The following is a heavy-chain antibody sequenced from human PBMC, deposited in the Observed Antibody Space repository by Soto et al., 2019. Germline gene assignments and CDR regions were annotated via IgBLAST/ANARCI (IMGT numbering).Heavy chain of an antibody. CDR3: ARGQRALITYGPFDP. D-gene: IGHD4-17*01. J-gene: IGHJ5*02. Sequence: PGGSLRLSCAASGFTLSRYAMSWVRQAPGKGLEWVSTFSGTGDETYYADSVRGRFTISRDDSKNTLFLHMNSLRAADTAVYYCARGQRALITYGPFDPWGQGTLVTVSS. CDR1: GFTLSRYA. V-gene: IGHV3-23*01. CDR2: FSGTGDET.